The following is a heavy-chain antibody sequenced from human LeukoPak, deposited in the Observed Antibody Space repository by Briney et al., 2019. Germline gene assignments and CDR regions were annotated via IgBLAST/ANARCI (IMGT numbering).Heavy chain of an antibody. CDR3: ARVGSTDSPHAFDI. CDR1: GFTFSSYW. J-gene: IGHJ3*02. D-gene: IGHD3-22*01. V-gene: IGHV3-74*01. CDR2: INSDGRMT. Sequence: QPGGSLRVSCAASGFTFSSYWMDWVRHVPGKGLVWVSGINSDGRMTRYAESVKGRFTISRDNAKNTLYLQMSSLRAEDTAVYYCARVGSTDSPHAFDIWGQGTAVTVSS.